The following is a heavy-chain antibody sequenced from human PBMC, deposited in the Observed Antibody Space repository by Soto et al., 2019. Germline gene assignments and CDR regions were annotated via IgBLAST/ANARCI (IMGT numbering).Heavy chain of an antibody. D-gene: IGHD4-17*01. CDR1: GGTFSTYT. Sequence: QVQLVQSGAEVKKPGSSVKVSCQASGGTFSTYTISLVRQAPGQGLEWMGRIIPILGIATYAQKFQGRVTISADKATRTAYMELSSLRSEHKAVYYCASSYGEYSVGYWGQGTLVTVSS. J-gene: IGHJ4*02. CDR2: IIPILGIA. V-gene: IGHV1-69*02. CDR3: ASSYGEYSVGY.